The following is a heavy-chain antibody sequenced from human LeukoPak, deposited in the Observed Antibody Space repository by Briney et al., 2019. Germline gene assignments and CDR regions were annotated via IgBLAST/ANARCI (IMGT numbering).Heavy chain of an antibody. V-gene: IGHV3-30*18. CDR2: ISYDGSNK. D-gene: IGHD3-22*01. Sequence: GGPLRLSCAASGFTFSSYGMHWVRQAPGKGLEWVAVISYDGSNKYYADSVKGRFTISRDNSKNTLYLQMNSLRAEDTAVYYCAKDSDSSGYYYNDYWGQGTLVTVSS. CDR3: AKDSDSSGYYYNDY. CDR1: GFTFSSYG. J-gene: IGHJ4*02.